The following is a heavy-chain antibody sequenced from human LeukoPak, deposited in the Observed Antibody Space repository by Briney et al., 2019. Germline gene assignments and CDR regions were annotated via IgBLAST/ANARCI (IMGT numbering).Heavy chain of an antibody. Sequence: PGGSLRLSCAASGFTFSSYEMNWVRQAPGKGLEWVSYISRSGTIIYYADSVKGRFTISRDNAKNSLYLQMNSLRAEDTAVYYCAREVAAAGKNGMDVWGQGTTVTVSS. CDR3: AREVAAAGKNGMDV. CDR1: GFTFSSYE. D-gene: IGHD6-13*01. V-gene: IGHV3-48*03. J-gene: IGHJ6*02. CDR2: ISRSGTII.